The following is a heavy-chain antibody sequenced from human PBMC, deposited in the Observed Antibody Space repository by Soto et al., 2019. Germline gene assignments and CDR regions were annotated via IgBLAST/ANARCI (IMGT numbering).Heavy chain of an antibody. CDR1: GFTFSGYD. Sequence: GGSLRLSCAASGFTFSGYDMHWVRQATGKGLEWVSAIGTAGDTYYPGSVKGRFTISRENAKNSLYLQMNSLRAGDTAVYYCARAGGSSSSTYYYYGMDVWGQGTTVTVSS. D-gene: IGHD6-6*01. V-gene: IGHV3-13*01. CDR3: ARAGGSSSSTYYYYGMDV. CDR2: IGTAGDT. J-gene: IGHJ6*02.